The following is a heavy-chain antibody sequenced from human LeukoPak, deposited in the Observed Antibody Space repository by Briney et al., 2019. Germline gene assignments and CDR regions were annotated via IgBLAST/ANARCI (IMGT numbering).Heavy chain of an antibody. D-gene: IGHD3-22*01. CDR1: GGSFSGYY. J-gene: IGHJ4*02. CDR2: INHSGST. Sequence: PSETLSLTCAVYGGSFSGYYWSWIRQPPGKGLEWIGEINHSGSTNYNPSLKSRVTISVDTSKNQFSLKLSSVTAADTAVYYCARRAYDSRGYSFDYWGQGTLVTVSS. CDR3: ARRAYDSRGYSFDY. V-gene: IGHV4-34*01.